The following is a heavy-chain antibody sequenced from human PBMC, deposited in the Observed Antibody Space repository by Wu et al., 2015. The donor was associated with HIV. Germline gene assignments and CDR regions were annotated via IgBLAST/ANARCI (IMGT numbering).Heavy chain of an antibody. CDR3: ARDPGKRIAVATSGYYYGMDV. V-gene: IGHV1-69*13. Sequence: QVQLVQSGAEVKKPGSSVKVSCKASGGSFSSYAISWVRQALGQGLEWMGRIIPIFGTANYAQKFQGRVTITADESTSTAYMELSSLRSEDTAVYYCARDPGKRIAVATSGYYYGMDVWGQGITVTVTS. CDR1: GGSFSSYA. D-gene: IGHD6-13*01. CDR2: IIPIFGTA. J-gene: IGHJ6*02.